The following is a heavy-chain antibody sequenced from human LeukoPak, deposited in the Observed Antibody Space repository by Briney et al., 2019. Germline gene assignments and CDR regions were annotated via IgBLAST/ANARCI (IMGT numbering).Heavy chain of an antibody. J-gene: IGHJ4*02. D-gene: IGHD3-22*01. V-gene: IGHV3-33*06. CDR2: IWYDGSNK. Sequence: GGSLRLSCAASGFTFSSYGMHWVRQAPGKGLEWVAVIWYDGSNKYYADSVKGRFTISRDNSKNTLYLQMNSLRAEDTAVYYCAKDYYDSSGYYFNGFDYWGQGTLVTVSS. CDR1: GFTFSSYG. CDR3: AKDYYDSSGYYFNGFDY.